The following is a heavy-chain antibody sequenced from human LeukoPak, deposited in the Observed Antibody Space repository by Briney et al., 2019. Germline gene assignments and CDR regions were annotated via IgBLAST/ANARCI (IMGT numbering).Heavy chain of an antibody. CDR2: ISSTSTTK. V-gene: IGHV3-48*04. CDR3: ARDRSLVDRDYGVSFDA. D-gene: IGHD4/OR15-4a*01. CDR1: GFTLSTYT. Sequence: PGGSLRLSCTASGFTLSTYTMNWVRQAPGKGLEWVSYISSTSTTKYYADSVKGRFTISRDNSKNSLDLQMNRLTAEDTAVYYCARDRSLVDRDYGVSFDAWGQGSLVTVSS. J-gene: IGHJ5*02.